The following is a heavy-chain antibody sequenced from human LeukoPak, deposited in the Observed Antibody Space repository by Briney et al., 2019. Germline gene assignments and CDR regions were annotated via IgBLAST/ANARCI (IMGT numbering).Heavy chain of an antibody. CDR1: GGSISSGYW. V-gene: IGHV4-4*02. CDR2: IHNSGST. CDR3: ARNGDYCLDY. J-gene: IGHJ4*02. Sequence: SETLSLTCAVSGGSISSGYWWSWVRQPPGKGLEWIAEIHNSGSTNYNPSLKSQFTISLDKSKNQFSLNLNSATAADTAVYYCARNGDYCLDYWGQGVLVIVSS. D-gene: IGHD3-22*01.